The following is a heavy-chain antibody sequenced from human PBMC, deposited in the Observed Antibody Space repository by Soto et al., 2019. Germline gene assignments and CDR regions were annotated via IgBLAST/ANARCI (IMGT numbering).Heavy chain of an antibody. V-gene: IGHV1-69*13. CDR2: IIPIFGTA. D-gene: IGHD4-17*01. CDR1: GGTFSSYA. CDR3: ARATYGGNSDYYYGMDV. Sequence: SVKVSCKASGGTFSSYAISWVRQAPGQGLEWMGVIIPIFGTANYAQKFQGRVTITADESTSTAYMELSSLRSEDTAVYYCARATYGGNSDYYYGMDVWGQGTTVTVSS. J-gene: IGHJ6*02.